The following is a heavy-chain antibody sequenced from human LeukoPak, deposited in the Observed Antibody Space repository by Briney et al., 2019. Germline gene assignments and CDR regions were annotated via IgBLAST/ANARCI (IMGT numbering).Heavy chain of an antibody. CDR3: ARDVMVRGVVPAFYPFDI. CDR1: GFTFDAYA. V-gene: IGHV3-9*01. J-gene: IGHJ3*02. CDR2: IRWKSGSM. D-gene: IGHD3-10*01. Sequence: GRSLRLSWAASGFTFDAYAMYWVRPAPGKGMEWVSGIRWKSGSMGYADSGKSRFTITRENAKNSFYLQMNRLRDEDAALYYCARDVMVRGVVPAFYPFDIWGQGTMVTVSS.